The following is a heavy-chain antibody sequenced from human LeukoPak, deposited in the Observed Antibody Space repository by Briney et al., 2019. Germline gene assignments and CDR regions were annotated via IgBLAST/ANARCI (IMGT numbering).Heavy chain of an antibody. CDR3: ARSLSSGYLPDAFDI. CDR2: IYYSGST. Sequence: SETLSLTCTASGGSISGYYWSWIRQPPGEGLEWIGYIYYSGSTYYNPSLKSRVTISVDTSKNQFSLKLSSVTAADTAVYYCARSLSSGYLPDAFDIWGQGTMVTVSS. V-gene: IGHV4-30-4*01. CDR1: GGSISGYY. D-gene: IGHD3-22*01. J-gene: IGHJ3*02.